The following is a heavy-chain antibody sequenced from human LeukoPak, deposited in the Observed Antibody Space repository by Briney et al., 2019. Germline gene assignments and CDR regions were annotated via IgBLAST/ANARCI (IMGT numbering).Heavy chain of an antibody. CDR3: ARGGYDILTGYYNWFDP. Sequence: ASVKVSCKASGYTFTSYGISWVRQAPGQGLEWMGRISAYNGNTNYAQKLQGRVTMTTDTSTSTAYMELRSLRSDDTAVYYCARGGYDILTGYYNWFDPWGQGTLVTVSS. J-gene: IGHJ5*02. CDR2: ISAYNGNT. V-gene: IGHV1-18*01. D-gene: IGHD3-9*01. CDR1: GYTFTSYG.